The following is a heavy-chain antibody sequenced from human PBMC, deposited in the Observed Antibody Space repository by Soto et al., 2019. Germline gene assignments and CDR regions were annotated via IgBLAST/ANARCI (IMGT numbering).Heavy chain of an antibody. V-gene: IGHV3-74*01. J-gene: IGHJ4*02. CDR1: GFTFSSYW. Sequence: EVQLVESGGGLVQPGGSLRLSCAASGFTFSSYWMHWVRQAPGKGLVWVSRINSDGSSTSYADSVKGRFTISRDNAKNTLYLQMNSLRAEDTAVYYCARLRGTYSGSCSLGYWGQGTLVTVSS. CDR2: INSDGSST. CDR3: ARLRGTYSGSCSLGY. D-gene: IGHD1-26*01.